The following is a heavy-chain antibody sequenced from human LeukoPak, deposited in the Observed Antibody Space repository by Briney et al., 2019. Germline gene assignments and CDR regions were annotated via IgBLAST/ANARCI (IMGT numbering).Heavy chain of an antibody. Sequence: SETLSLTCTVSGDSISSGGYYWSWIRQHPGKGLEWIGYIYYTGSTYYNPSLKSRVTMSADTSKNQFSLKLSSVTAADTAVYYCARVPRSYYYYYYMDVWGKGTTVTVSS. V-gene: IGHV4-61*08. J-gene: IGHJ6*03. CDR2: IYYTGST. CDR3: ARVPRSYYYYYYMDV. CDR1: GDSISSGGYY.